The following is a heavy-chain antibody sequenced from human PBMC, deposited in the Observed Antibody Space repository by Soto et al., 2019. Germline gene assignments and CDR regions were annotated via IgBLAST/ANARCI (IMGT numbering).Heavy chain of an antibody. J-gene: IGHJ6*02. CDR2: IIPIFGTA. CDR1: GGTFSSYA. Sequence: QVQLVQSGAEVKKPGSSVKVSCKASGGTFSSYAISWVRQAPGQGLEWMGGIIPIFGTANYAQKFQGRVTITADKSTSTAYMELSSLRSEDTAVYYCARGGGEGYSSSWNYYYYYGMDVWGQGPTVTVSS. CDR3: ARGGGEGYSSSWNYYYYYGMDV. V-gene: IGHV1-69*06. D-gene: IGHD6-13*01.